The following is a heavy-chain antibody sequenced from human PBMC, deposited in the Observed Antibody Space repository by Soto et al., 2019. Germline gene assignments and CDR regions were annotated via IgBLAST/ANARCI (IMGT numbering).Heavy chain of an antibody. CDR2: IYYSGST. CDR3: ARVTYDSSGYYRRYWGMDV. V-gene: IGHV4-31*03. D-gene: IGHD3-22*01. CDR1: GGSISGGGYY. J-gene: IGHJ6*02. Sequence: SETLSLTCTVSGGSISGGGYYWSWIRQHPGKGLEWIGYIYYSGSTYYNPSLKSRVTISVDTSKNQFSLKLSSVTAADTAVYYCARVTYDSSGYYRRYWGMDVWGQGTTVTAP.